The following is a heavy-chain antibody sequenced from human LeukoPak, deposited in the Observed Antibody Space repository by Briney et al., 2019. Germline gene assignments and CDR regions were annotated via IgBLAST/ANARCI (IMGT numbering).Heavy chain of an antibody. CDR1: GFTFSSYA. Sequence: GGSLRLSCAASGFTFSSYAMHWVRQAPGKGLEWVAVISYDGSNKYYADSVKGRFTISRDNSKNTLYLQMNSLRAEDTAVYYCAKGGTIYYYFDYWGQGALVTVSS. D-gene: IGHD1-1*01. CDR3: AKGGTIYYYFDY. V-gene: IGHV3-30-3*01. J-gene: IGHJ4*02. CDR2: ISYDGSNK.